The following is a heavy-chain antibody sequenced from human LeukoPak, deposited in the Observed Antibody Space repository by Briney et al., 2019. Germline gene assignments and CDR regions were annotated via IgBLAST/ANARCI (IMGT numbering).Heavy chain of an antibody. V-gene: IGHV3-23*01. J-gene: IGHJ3*01. D-gene: IGHD4-17*01. CDR3: GKNPNGDYVGAFDL. Sequence: GGSLRLSCAATGFTFSDYALIWVRQAPGKGLEWISAIRGTGGTTYYADSVKGRCTLSRDNSRNTVYLQMNSPRAEDTALYFCGKNPNGDYVGAFDLWGPGTMVTVSS. CDR1: GFTFSDYA. CDR2: IRGTGGTT.